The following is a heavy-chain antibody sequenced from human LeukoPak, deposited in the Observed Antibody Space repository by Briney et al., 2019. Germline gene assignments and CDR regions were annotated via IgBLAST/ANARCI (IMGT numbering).Heavy chain of an antibody. J-gene: IGHJ4*02. Sequence: PGRSLRLSCAASGFTLDDYAMHWVRQAPGKGLEWVSGISWNGGNIGYADSVKGRFTISRDNAKNSLYLQMNSLRVEDTAFYYCVKDRYFYDSGSKANWGQGTLVTVSS. CDR3: VKDRYFYDSGSKAN. CDR2: ISWNGGNI. V-gene: IGHV3-9*01. D-gene: IGHD3-22*01. CDR1: GFTLDDYA.